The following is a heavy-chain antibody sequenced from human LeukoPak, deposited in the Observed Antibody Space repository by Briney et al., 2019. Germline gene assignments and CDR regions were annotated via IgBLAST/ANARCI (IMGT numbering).Heavy chain of an antibody. Sequence: GGSLRLSCAASGFTFSSYWMHWVRQAPGKGLVWVSRINSDGSSTRYADSVKGRFTISRDNTKNTLYLQMNSLRAEDTAVYYCAREGSSSWYRGRLDYWGQGTLVTVSS. J-gene: IGHJ4*02. D-gene: IGHD6-13*01. CDR2: INSDGSST. V-gene: IGHV3-74*01. CDR3: AREGSSSWYRGRLDY. CDR1: GFTFSSYW.